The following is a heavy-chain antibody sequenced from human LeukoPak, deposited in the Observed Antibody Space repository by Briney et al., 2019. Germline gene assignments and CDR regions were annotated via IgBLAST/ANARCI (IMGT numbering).Heavy chain of an antibody. D-gene: IGHD6-19*01. V-gene: IGHV3-48*01. CDR1: GLTFSSYS. Sequence: GGSLRLSCAASGLTFSSYSMNWVRQAPGKGLEWVSYISSSSSTIYYADSVKGRFTISRDNAKNSLYLQMNSLRAEDTAVYYCARDGGSGWSYFDYWGQGTLVTVSS. J-gene: IGHJ4*02. CDR3: ARDGGSGWSYFDY. CDR2: ISSSSSTI.